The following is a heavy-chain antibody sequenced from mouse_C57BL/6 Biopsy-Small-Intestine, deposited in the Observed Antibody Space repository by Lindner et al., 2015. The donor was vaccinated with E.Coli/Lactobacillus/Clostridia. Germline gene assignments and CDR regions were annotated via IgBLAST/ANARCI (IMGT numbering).Heavy chain of an antibody. CDR1: GGTSRNYG. V-gene: IGHV1-79*01. CDR3: ATRYCSPSSCYRSAEYFED. D-gene: IGHD5-2*01. CDR2: IIPKLGSP. J-gene: IGHJ3*01. Sequence: SVKVSCKAPGGTSRNYGFSWVRQAPGQGLESVGGIIPKLGSPNYAQKFEGRVTITADESTRTVYMELNNLRSEDTAVYYCATRYCSPSSCYRSAEYFEDWGQGTLVTVS.